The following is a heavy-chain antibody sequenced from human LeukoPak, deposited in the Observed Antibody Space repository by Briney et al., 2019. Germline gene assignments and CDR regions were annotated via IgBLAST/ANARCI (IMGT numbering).Heavy chain of an antibody. Sequence: ASVKVSCKASGYTFTGYYMHWVRQAPGQGLEWMGWINPNSGGTNYAQKFQGRVAMTRDTSISTAYMELSRLRSDDTAVYCCARVRGYCSSTSCYRPPDYWGQGTLVTVSS. CDR3: ARVRGYCSSTSCYRPPDY. V-gene: IGHV1-2*02. J-gene: IGHJ4*02. CDR1: GYTFTGYY. D-gene: IGHD2-2*01. CDR2: INPNSGGT.